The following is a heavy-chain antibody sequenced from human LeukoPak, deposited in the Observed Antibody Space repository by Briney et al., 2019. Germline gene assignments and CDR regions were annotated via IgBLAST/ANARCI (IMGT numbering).Heavy chain of an antibody. Sequence: SETLSLTCTVSGGSISSYYWSWIRQPPGKGLEWIANIYHTGSANYNPSLSSRVTISIDTAKNQFSLKLTSVTAADTAVYYCARRGRNSSGWQDYLWGQGTLVTVSS. V-gene: IGHV4-59*01. CDR2: IYHTGSA. CDR1: GGSISSYY. J-gene: IGHJ4*02. CDR3: ARRGRNSSGWQDYL. D-gene: IGHD6-25*01.